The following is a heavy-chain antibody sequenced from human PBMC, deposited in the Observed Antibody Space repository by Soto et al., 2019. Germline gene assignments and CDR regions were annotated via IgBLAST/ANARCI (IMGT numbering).Heavy chain of an antibody. V-gene: IGHV3-11*05. CDR3: ARVRVNRLGDYYFAMDV. Sequence: QVQLVESGGGLVKPGGSLRLSCADSGISFSDYYMSWIRQAPGKGLEWISHISSSSSYTNYADSVKGRFTISRDNAKNSLYLQMNSLRAEDTAVYYCARVRVNRLGDYYFAMDVWGQGTTVTVSS. D-gene: IGHD3-16*02. J-gene: IGHJ6*02. CDR1: GISFSDYY. CDR2: ISSSSSYT.